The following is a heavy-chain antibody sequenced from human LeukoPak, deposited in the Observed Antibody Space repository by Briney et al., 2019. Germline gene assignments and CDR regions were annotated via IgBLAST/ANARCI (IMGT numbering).Heavy chain of an antibody. Sequence: GRSLRLSCAASGFTFSSYGMHWVRQAPGKGLEWVAVIWYDGSNKNYADSVKGRFTISRDNSKNTLYLQMNSLRAEDTAVYYCAREGQGIDCSGGSCYSGGKDAFDIWGQGTMVTVSS. V-gene: IGHV3-33*01. CDR1: GFTFSSYG. D-gene: IGHD2-15*01. CDR3: AREGQGIDCSGGSCYSGGKDAFDI. CDR2: IWYDGSNK. J-gene: IGHJ3*02.